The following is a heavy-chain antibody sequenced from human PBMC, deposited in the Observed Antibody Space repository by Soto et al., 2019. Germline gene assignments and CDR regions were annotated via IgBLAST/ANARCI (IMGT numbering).Heavy chain of an antibody. J-gene: IGHJ5*02. CDR1: GFTVSDKY. D-gene: IGHD2-15*01. CDR2: IYADGTT. V-gene: IGHV3-66*01. CDR3: ARDKGCTWPRGRYDP. Sequence: GGSLRLSCAVSGFTVSDKYLTWVRQAPGKGLEWVSVIYADGTTEYAESVKGRFTISRDNANNTVYLQMNSLRAEDTAVYYCARDKGCTWPRGRYDPWARGALVTGSS.